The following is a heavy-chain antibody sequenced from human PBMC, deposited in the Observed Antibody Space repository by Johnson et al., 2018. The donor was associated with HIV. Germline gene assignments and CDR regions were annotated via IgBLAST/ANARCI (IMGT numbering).Heavy chain of an antibody. CDR1: GFTFSTSY. CDR3: ARDPDWSAFDI. V-gene: IGHV3-7*05. D-gene: IGHD3-9*01. J-gene: IGHJ3*02. Sequence: VQLVESGGDVVQPGRSLRLSCAASGFTFSTSYMTWVRQAPGKGLEWVATINEDGTGKNHVDSVKGRFSISRDNTKNSLYLQMESLRVDDTAVYYCARDPDWSAFDIWGQGTMVTVSS. CDR2: INEDGTGK.